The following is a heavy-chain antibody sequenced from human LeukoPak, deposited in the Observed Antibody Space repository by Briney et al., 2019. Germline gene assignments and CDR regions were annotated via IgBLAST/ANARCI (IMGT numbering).Heavy chain of an antibody. J-gene: IGHJ4*02. D-gene: IGHD6-13*01. Sequence: PSETLSLTCTVSGGSISSYYWSWIRQPPGKGLEWIGDIYYSGSANYHPSLKSRVTISVDTSKNRFSLRLSSMTAADTAVYYCARVTGYMVEDYFDYWGQGTLVTVSS. CDR1: GGSISSYY. CDR3: ARVTGYMVEDYFDY. V-gene: IGHV4-59*01. CDR2: IYYSGSA.